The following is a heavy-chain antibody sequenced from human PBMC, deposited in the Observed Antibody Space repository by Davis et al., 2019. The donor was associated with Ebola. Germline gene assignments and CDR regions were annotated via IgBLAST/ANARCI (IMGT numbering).Heavy chain of an antibody. V-gene: IGHV4-31*03. CDR1: GGSISSGNYY. CDR2: VFYSGST. J-gene: IGHJ2*01. D-gene: IGHD4-23*01. CDR3: ARVAGENSLVWYFDL. Sequence: LRLSCTVSGGSISSGNYYWSWIRQHPGKGREWIGYVFYSGSTYYNPFLKSRLTISVDTSKNQFSLKLRSVTAADTAVYYCARVAGENSLVWYFDLWGRGTLVTVSS.